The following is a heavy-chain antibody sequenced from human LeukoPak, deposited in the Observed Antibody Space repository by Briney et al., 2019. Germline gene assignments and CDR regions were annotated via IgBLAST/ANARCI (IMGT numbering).Heavy chain of an antibody. CDR2: MNPNSGNT. CDR1: GYTFTSYD. V-gene: IGHV1-8*01. Sequence: GASVKVSCKASGYTFTSYDINWVRQATGQGLEWMGWMNPNSGNTGYAKKFQGRVNNTRNNSISKAYMEMSRLRTEDPAVYFWSKVLVDYDAFDIWGQGTMVTVSS. J-gene: IGHJ3*02. D-gene: IGHD5-12*01. CDR3: SKVLVDYDAFDI.